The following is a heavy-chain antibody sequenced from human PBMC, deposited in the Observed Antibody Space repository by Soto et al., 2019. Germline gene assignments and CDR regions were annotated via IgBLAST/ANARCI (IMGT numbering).Heavy chain of an antibody. V-gene: IGHV1-2*02. CDR1: GYTFTGYY. CDR3: ARAVLQYSSSAPYYYYYGMDV. Sequence: GASVKVSCKASGYTFTGYYMHWGRQAPGQGLDWMGWINPNSGGTNYAQKFQGRVTMTRDTSISTAYMELSRLRSDDTAVYYCARAVLQYSSSAPYYYYYGMDVWGQGTAVTVSS. D-gene: IGHD6-6*01. CDR2: INPNSGGT. J-gene: IGHJ6*02.